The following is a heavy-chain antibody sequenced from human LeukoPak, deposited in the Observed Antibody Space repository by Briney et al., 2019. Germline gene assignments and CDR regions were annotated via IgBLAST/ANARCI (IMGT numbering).Heavy chain of an antibody. J-gene: IGHJ4*02. CDR2: IIPIFGTA. Sequence: ASVKVSCKASGGTFSSYAISWVRQAPGQGLEWMGGIIPIFGTANYAQKFQGRVTMTRNTSISTAYMELRGLRSEDTAVYYCMSTSNWGSVIFDYWGQGALVTVSS. CDR3: MSTSNWGSVIFDY. D-gene: IGHD7-27*01. V-gene: IGHV1-69*05. CDR1: GGTFSSYA.